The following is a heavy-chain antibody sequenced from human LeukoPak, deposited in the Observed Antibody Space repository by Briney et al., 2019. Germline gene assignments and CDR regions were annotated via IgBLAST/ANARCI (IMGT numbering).Heavy chain of an antibody. CDR3: ARPVGYQLPKEMFLYY. J-gene: IGHJ4*02. CDR2: VNPNSGNT. CDR1: GYTFTSYD. Sequence: ASVKVSCKASGYTFTSYDINWVRQATGQGLEWMGWVNPNSGNTGYAQKFQGRVTITADESTRTAYMKLSSLRSEDTAVYYCARPVGYQLPKEMFLYYWGQGTLVTVSS. D-gene: IGHD2-2*01. V-gene: IGHV1-8*01.